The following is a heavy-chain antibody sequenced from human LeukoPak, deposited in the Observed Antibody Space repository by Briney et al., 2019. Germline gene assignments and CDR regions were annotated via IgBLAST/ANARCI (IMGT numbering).Heavy chain of an antibody. CDR2: IDPNSGGT. V-gene: IGHV1-2*02. D-gene: IGHD2-15*01. J-gene: IGHJ4*02. CDR1: GYTFTAYY. Sequence: ASVKVSCKASGYTFTAYYMHWVRQAPGQGLEWMEWIDPNSGGTNYAQKFQGRVTITRDTSIGTAYMELSSLISDDTAVYYCASEAYCSGGSCSLHRVASWGQGTLVTVSS. CDR3: ASEAYCSGGSCSLHRVAS.